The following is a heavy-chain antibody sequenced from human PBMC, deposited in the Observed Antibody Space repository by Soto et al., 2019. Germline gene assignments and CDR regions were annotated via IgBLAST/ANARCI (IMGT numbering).Heavy chain of an antibody. Sequence: GASVKVSCKASGYTFTSYGISWVRQAPGQGLEWMGWISAYNGNTNYAQKLQGRVTMTTDTSTSTAYMELRSLRSDDTAVYYCARGYCSSTSCYLTWFYPWGQGTLVTVSS. V-gene: IGHV1-18*01. J-gene: IGHJ5*02. CDR2: ISAYNGNT. CDR3: ARGYCSSTSCYLTWFYP. CDR1: GYTFTSYG. D-gene: IGHD2-2*01.